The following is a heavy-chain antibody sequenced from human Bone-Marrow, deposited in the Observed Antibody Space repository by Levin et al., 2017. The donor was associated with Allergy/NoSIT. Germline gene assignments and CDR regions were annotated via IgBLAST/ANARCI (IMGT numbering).Heavy chain of an antibody. Sequence: GGSLRLSCAVSGFSVSSNYMSWVRQAPGKGLEWVSAIVGGGITNYADSVKGRFTISRDNSKNTLFLQMNSLRPEDTAVYCCARVAYSSGWTARLDYWGQGTLVTVSS. CDR2: IVGGGIT. V-gene: IGHV3-53*01. D-gene: IGHD6-19*01. CDR3: ARVAYSSGWTARLDY. CDR1: GFSVSSNY. J-gene: IGHJ4*02.